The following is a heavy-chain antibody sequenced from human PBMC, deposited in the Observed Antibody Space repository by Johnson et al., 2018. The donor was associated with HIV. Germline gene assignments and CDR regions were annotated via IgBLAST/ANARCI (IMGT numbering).Heavy chain of an antibody. D-gene: IGHD6-19*01. Sequence: QVQLVESGGGVVQPGRSLRLSCAASGFTFSSYGMHWVRQAPGTGLACVAVIWYDGSNKYYADSVKGRFTISRDNSKNTLYLQMNSLRAEDTAVYYCAKELALYSSGYGGDAFDIWGQGTMVTVSS. V-gene: IGHV3-33*06. CDR3: AKELALYSSGYGGDAFDI. J-gene: IGHJ3*02. CDR2: IWYDGSNK. CDR1: GFTFSSYG.